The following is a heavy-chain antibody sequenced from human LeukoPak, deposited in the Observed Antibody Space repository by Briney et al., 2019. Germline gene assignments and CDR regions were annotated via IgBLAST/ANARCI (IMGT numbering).Heavy chain of an antibody. D-gene: IGHD2-2*01. J-gene: IGHJ6*02. V-gene: IGHV1-8*01. CDR3: AREYQQNYYYYYGMDV. CDR1: GYTFTSYD. Sequence: ASVKVSCKASGYTFTSYDINWVRQATGQGLEWMGWMNPNSGNTGYAQKSQGRVTMTRNTSISTAYMELSSLRSEDTAVYYCAREYQQNYYYYYGMDVWGQGTTVTVSS. CDR2: MNPNSGNT.